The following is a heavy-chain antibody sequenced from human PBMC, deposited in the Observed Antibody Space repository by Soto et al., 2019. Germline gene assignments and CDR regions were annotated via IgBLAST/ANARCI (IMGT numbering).Heavy chain of an antibody. D-gene: IGHD4-17*01. V-gene: IGHV4-31*03. CDR1: GGSISSGGYY. J-gene: IGHJ6*02. CDR2: IYYSGST. CDR3: ARDGDYYGMDV. Sequence: QVQLQESGPGLVKPSQTLSLTCTVSGGSISSGGYYWSWIRQHPGKGLEWIGYIYYSGSTYYNPSLKSXXTXSXXTSKNQFSLKLSSVTAADTAVYYCARDGDYYGMDVWGQGTTVTVSS.